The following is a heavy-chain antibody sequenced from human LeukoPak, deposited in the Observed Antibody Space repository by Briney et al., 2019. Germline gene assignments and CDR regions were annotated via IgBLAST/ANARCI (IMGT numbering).Heavy chain of an antibody. D-gene: IGHD2-15*01. CDR2: IYYSGST. Sequence: PSETLFLTCTVSGGSISSCYWSWIRQPPGKGLEWIGYIYYSGSTNYNPSLKSRVTISVDTSKNQFSLKLSSVTAADTAVYYCARGNIVVVVAAISHWFDPWGQGTLVTVSS. J-gene: IGHJ5*02. CDR3: ARGNIVVVVAAISHWFDP. CDR1: GGSISSCY. V-gene: IGHV4-59*01.